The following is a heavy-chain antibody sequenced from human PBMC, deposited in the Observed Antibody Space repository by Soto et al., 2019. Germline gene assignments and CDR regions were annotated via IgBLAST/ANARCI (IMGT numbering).Heavy chain of an antibody. V-gene: IGHV4-34*01. CDR2: INHSGST. J-gene: IGHJ4*02. CDR3: ARATYSSSYYFDS. D-gene: IGHD6-6*01. Sequence: PSETLSLTCAVYGGSFSGYYWSWIRQPPGKGLEWIGEINHSGSTNYNPSLKSRVTISVDTSKNQFSLKLSSVTAADTAVYYCARATYSSSYYFDSWGQGTLVTVSS. CDR1: GGSFSGYY.